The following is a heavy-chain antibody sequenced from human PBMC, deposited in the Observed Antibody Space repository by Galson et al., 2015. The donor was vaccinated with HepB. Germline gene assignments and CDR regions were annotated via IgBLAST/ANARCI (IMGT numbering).Heavy chain of an antibody. CDR3: AKDMDDMLTGLGS. D-gene: IGHD3-9*01. Sequence: SLRLSCAASGFTFSTYGMHWVRQAPGKGLEWVAAISYDGRNKDYAVSVKGRFTISRDNSKNTVYLQMNTLRAEDTAVFYCAKDMDDMLTGLGSWGQGTLVTVSS. CDR1: GFTFSTYG. CDR2: ISYDGRNK. V-gene: IGHV3-30*18. J-gene: IGHJ4*02.